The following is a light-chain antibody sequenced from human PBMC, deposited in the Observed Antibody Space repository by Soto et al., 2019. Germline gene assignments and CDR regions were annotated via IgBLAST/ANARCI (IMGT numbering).Light chain of an antibody. CDR3: KQYDTSPRT. CDR2: CAD. J-gene: IGKJ1*01. CDR1: QTQRSRN. V-gene: IGKV3-20*01. Sequence: VCTQSPGPLSLSPGARAAPSCRGRQTQRSRNLAWYQQKPGEAHTLLIYCADTRATSSPARCSGSGAGTDVTLTTSSLEPEDYAVDYCKQYDTSPRTFGQGTKVDIK.